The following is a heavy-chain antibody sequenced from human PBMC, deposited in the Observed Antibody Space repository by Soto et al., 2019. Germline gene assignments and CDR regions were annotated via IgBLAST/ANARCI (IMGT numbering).Heavy chain of an antibody. CDR1: GGSISSYY. J-gene: IGHJ4*02. D-gene: IGHD1-1*01. CDR3: ARAGSGDEYDY. CDR2: IYYSGST. V-gene: IGHV4-59*01. Sequence: PSETLSLTCTVSGGSISSYYWSWIRQPPGKGLEWIGYIYYSGSTNYNPSLKSRVTISVDTSKNQFSLKLSSVTAADTAVYYCARAGSGDEYDYWGQGTLVTVSS.